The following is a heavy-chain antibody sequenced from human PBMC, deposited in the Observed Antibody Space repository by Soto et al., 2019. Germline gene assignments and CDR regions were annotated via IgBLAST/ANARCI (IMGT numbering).Heavy chain of an antibody. V-gene: IGHV4-59*01. J-gene: IGHJ4*02. CDR2: ISYAVSA. D-gene: IGHD3-16*01. CDR1: GCSIRSYY. Sequence: LSRTWNVSGCSIRSYYWSWIRQPPGRGLECIGYISYAVSANYNPPLKSRVTMSIDTSRNQFSLKLTSVTPADTAVYYCARASGVGLAFGGGFDFWGQGSLVTVSS. CDR3: ARASGVGLAFGGGFDF.